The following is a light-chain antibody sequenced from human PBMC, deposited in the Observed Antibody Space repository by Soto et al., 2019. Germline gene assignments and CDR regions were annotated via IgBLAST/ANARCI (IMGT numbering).Light chain of an antibody. CDR2: DVS. CDR3: SSYTSSYTVL. CDR1: SSDIGGSNY. J-gene: IGLJ2*01. V-gene: IGLV2-14*03. Sequence: QSALTQPASVSGSPGQSITISCTGTSSDIGGSNYVSWYQQHPGKAPKLMIYDVSNRPSGISNRFSGSKSGSTASLTISGLQAEDEADYYCSSYTSSYTVLFGGGTKLTVL.